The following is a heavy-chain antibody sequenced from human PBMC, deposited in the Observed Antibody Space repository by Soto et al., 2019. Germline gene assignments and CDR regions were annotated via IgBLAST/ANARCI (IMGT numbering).Heavy chain of an antibody. V-gene: IGHV1-18*01. CDR1: GYTFTSYA. D-gene: IGHD2-15*01. Sequence: ASVKVSCKASGYTFTSYAMHWVRQAPGQGLEWMGWISAYNGNRNYAQKLQGRVTMTTDTSTSTAYMELRSLRSDDTAVYYCARADMSLVWFDPWGQGTLVTVSS. CDR2: ISAYNGNR. J-gene: IGHJ5*02. CDR3: ARADMSLVWFDP.